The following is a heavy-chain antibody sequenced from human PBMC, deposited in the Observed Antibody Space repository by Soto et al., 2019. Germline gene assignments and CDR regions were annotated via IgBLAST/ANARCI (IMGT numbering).Heavy chain of an antibody. V-gene: IGHV4-34*01. Sequence: SETLSLTCSVYGGSSRAYHWGWIRQSPGEGLEWIGEFSYSGSLNYNPSLKRRVAVSLDTSTDHFSLTMTSVTAADTGVFFCAGGPRYWSFALWGRGTLVTVSS. CDR3: AGGPRYWSFAL. J-gene: IGHJ2*01. CDR2: FSYSGSL. D-gene: IGHD1-20*01. CDR1: GGSSRAYH.